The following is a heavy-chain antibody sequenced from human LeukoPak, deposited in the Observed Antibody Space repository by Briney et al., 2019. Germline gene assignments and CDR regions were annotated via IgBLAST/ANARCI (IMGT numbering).Heavy chain of an antibody. J-gene: IGHJ4*02. V-gene: IGHV3-23*01. CDR3: AGGYSYGYPDY. CDR2: ITGNGGST. CDR1: AFTFSSHG. D-gene: IGHD5-18*01. Sequence: PGGSLRLSCEGSAFTFSSHGMTWVRQAPGKGLEWVSSITGNGGSTYYADSVKGRFTISRDNSKNTLYLQMNSLRAEDTAVYYCAGGYSYGYPDYWGQGTLVTVSS.